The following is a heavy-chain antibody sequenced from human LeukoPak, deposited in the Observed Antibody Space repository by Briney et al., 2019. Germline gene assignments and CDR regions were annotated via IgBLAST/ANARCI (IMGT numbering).Heavy chain of an antibody. V-gene: IGHV4-31*03. J-gene: IGHJ4*02. D-gene: IGHD7-27*01. CDR2: IYYSGST. CDR3: ARDWGTYFDY. CDR1: GGSISSGGSR. Sequence: SETLSLTCNVSGGSISSGGSRWSWLRQHPGKGLEWIGYIYYSGSTYYNPSLESRLTMSVDTSKNQFSLHLTSVTAADTAVYYCARDWGTYFDYWGQGTLVTVSS.